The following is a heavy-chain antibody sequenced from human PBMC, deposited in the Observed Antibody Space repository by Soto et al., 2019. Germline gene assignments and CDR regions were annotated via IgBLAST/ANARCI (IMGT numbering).Heavy chain of an antibody. CDR3: ATLRHYDFWSGYYSDYYYVMDV. CDR2: ISYDGSYK. CDR1: GFTFSSYG. Sequence: GGSLRLSCSASGFTFSSYGMHWVRQAPGKGLEWVAVISYDGSYKYYADSVKGRFTISRDNSKNRLYLQMNSLRAEDTAVYYCATLRHYDFWSGYYSDYYYVMDVWGRGTTVTVSS. D-gene: IGHD3-3*01. V-gene: IGHV3-30*03. J-gene: IGHJ6*02.